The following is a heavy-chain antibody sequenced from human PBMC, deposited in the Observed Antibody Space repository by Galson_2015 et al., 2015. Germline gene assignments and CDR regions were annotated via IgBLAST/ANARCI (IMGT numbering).Heavy chain of an antibody. CDR2: ISAYNGNT. Sequence: SVKVSCKASGYTFTSYGISWVRQAPGQGLEWMGWISAYNGNTNYAQKLQGRVTMTTDTSTSTAYMELRSLRSDDTAVYYCARGGDYGGNRQNNYFDYWGQRTLVTVSS. CDR1: GYTFTSYG. CDR3: ARGGDYGGNRQNNYFDY. D-gene: IGHD4-23*01. J-gene: IGHJ4*02. V-gene: IGHV1-18*04.